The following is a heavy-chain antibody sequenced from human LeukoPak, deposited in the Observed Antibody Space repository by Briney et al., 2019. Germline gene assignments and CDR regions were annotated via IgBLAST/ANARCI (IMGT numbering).Heavy chain of an antibody. CDR2: IWYDGSNK. V-gene: IGHV3-33*01. CDR3: ARGVPAANIFDY. D-gene: IGHD2-2*01. CDR1: GFTFSSYG. J-gene: IGHJ4*02. Sequence: GGALRLSCAASGFTFSSYGLHGVRQAPGKGLEWVAVIWYDGSNKYYADSVKGRFTISRDNSKNTLYLQMNSLRAEDTAVYYCARGVPAANIFDYWGQGTLVTVSS.